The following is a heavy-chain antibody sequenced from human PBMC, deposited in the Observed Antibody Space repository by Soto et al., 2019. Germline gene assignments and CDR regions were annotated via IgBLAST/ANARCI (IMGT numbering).Heavy chain of an antibody. D-gene: IGHD6-13*01. J-gene: IGHJ6*02. CDR2: IYYSGST. CDR1: GGSISSYY. CDR3: ARTHNYSSSWYWYYYYVMDV. Sequence: PSETVSLTCTVSGGSISSYYWSWIRQPPGKGLEWIGYIYYSGSTNYNPSPKSRVTISVDTSKNQFSLKLSSVTAADTAVYYCARTHNYSSSWYWYYYYVMDVWGQGTSVTASS. V-gene: IGHV4-59*01.